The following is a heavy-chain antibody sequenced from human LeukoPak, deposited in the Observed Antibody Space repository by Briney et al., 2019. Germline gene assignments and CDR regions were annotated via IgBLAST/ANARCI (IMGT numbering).Heavy chain of an antibody. V-gene: IGHV1-18*01. J-gene: IGHJ6*02. Sequence: ASVKVSCKASGYTFTSYGISWVRQAPGQGLEWMGWISAYNGNTNYGQKLQGRVTMTTDTSTSTAYMELRSLRSDDTAVYYCARHYDILTGYEDIDGMDVWGQGTTVTVSS. D-gene: IGHD3-9*01. CDR3: ARHYDILTGYEDIDGMDV. CDR1: GYTFTSYG. CDR2: ISAYNGNT.